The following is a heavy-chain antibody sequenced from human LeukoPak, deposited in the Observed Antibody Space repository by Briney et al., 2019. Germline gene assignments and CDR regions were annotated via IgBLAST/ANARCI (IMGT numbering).Heavy chain of an antibody. CDR1: GYTFTSYY. Sequence: ASVKVSCKTSGYTFTSYYIYWVRQAPGQGLESMGIINPSGGITTYSQKFHGRVTMTRDTSTRTVYMELNNLTSGDTAIYYCAKAEGYGARDYWGQGTLVTASS. CDR2: INPSGGIT. V-gene: IGHV1-46*01. J-gene: IGHJ4*02. D-gene: IGHD5-18*01. CDR3: AKAEGYGARDY.